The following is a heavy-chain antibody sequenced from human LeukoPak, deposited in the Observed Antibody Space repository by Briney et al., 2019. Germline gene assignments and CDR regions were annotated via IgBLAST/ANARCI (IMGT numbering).Heavy chain of an antibody. V-gene: IGHV4-59*01. D-gene: IGHD6-13*01. CDR1: GGSMSSYY. CDR3: ARGVYIAAAQYGY. Sequence: PSETLSLTCTVFGGSMSSYYWSWIRQPPGKGLEWIGYIYYSGTTNYNPSLKSRVTISVDTSENQFSLKLRSVTAADTAVYYCARGVYIAAAQYGYWGQGTLVTVSS. CDR2: IYYSGTT. J-gene: IGHJ4*02.